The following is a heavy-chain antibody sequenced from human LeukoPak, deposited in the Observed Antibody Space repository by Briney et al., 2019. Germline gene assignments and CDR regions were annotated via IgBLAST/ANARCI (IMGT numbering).Heavy chain of an antibody. D-gene: IGHD2-15*01. CDR2: ISSSSSYM. Sequence: GGSLRLSCAASGFTFSSYSMNWVRQAPGKGLEWVSSISSSSSYMYYADSVKGRFTISRDNAKNSLYLQMNSLRAEDTAVYYCARDEEYCSGGSCSEFDYWGQGTLVTVSS. CDR1: GFTFSSYS. V-gene: IGHV3-21*01. J-gene: IGHJ4*02. CDR3: ARDEEYCSGGSCSEFDY.